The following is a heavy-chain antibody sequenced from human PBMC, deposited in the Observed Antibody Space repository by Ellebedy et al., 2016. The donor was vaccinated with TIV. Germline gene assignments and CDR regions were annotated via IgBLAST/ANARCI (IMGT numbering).Heavy chain of an antibody. J-gene: IGHJ4*02. CDR2: IYSGGAT. Sequence: GESLKISCAASGLTVISNYMAWVRQPPGKGLEWVSLIYSGGATYYADPVKARFTTSRDKSTNTLHLQMDNLSAEDTAVYYCATFNWGSDYFEDWGQGTLVTVSS. CDR1: GLTVISNY. D-gene: IGHD7-27*01. CDR3: ATFNWGSDYFED. V-gene: IGHV3-53*01.